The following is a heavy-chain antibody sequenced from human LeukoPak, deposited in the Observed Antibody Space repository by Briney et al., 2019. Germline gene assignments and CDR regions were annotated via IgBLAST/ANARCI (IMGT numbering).Heavy chain of an antibody. Sequence: ASVKVSCKASEYTLTSYYLHWVRQAPGQGLEWMGIINPSGGSTSYAQKFQGRVTMTRDTSTSTVYMELSSLRSEDTAVYYCARDYSSSDAFDIWGQGTMVTVSS. D-gene: IGHD6-13*01. CDR1: EYTLTSYY. CDR3: ARDYSSSDAFDI. J-gene: IGHJ3*02. V-gene: IGHV1-46*01. CDR2: INPSGGST.